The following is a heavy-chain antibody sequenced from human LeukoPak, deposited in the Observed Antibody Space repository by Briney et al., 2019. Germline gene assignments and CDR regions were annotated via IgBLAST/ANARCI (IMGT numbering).Heavy chain of an antibody. CDR1: GYTFTSYD. CDR2: MNPNSGNT. V-gene: IGHV1-8*02. J-gene: IGHJ1*01. CDR3: ARNVAGTRYFQH. Sequence: ASVKVSCKASGYTFTSYDINWVRQATGQGLEWMGWMNPNSGNTGYAQKFQGRVTMTRNTSISTAYMEPNSLTSEDTAVYYCARNVAGTRYFQHWGQGTLVIVSS. D-gene: IGHD6-19*01.